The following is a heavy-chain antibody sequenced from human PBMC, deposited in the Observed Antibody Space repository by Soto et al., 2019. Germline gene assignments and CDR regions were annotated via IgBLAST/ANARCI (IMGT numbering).Heavy chain of an antibody. CDR1: GYTFTGYY. V-gene: IGHV1-2*02. J-gene: IGHJ5*02. CDR2: INPKSGGT. CDR3: ARSISATDLNYSDGRDYYNWFDP. Sequence: AAVKVSCKASGYTFTGYYLHWVRQAPGQGREGMGGINPKSGGTKYAQNFQCRVTMTTDTSISTAYIDLSRLRSDDPAVYYCARSISATDLNYSDGRDYYNWFDPWGQGTLVTVSS. D-gene: IGHD3-22*01.